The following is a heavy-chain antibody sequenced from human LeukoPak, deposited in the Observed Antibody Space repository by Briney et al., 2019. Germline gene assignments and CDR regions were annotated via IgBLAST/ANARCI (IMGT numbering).Heavy chain of an antibody. V-gene: IGHV4-4*07. Sequence: SETLSLTCTVSDDSITKYYWTWIRQPPGKGLEWIGRIYTSGSTNYNPSLKSRVTMSVDTSKNQFSLKLSSVTAADTAVYYCARSSFGVPAAIWGQGTLVTVSS. D-gene: IGHD2-2*01. J-gene: IGHJ4*02. CDR2: IYTSGST. CDR3: ARSSFGVPAAI. CDR1: DDSITKYY.